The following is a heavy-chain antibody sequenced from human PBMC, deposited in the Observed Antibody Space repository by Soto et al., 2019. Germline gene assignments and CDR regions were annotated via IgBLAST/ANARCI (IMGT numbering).Heavy chain of an antibody. CDR1: GYSVSSYSAA. D-gene: IGHD3-10*01. CDR3: VRDRYSSSGWFDP. J-gene: IGHJ5*02. CDR2: TYYRSRFFS. V-gene: IGHV6-1*01. Sequence: PSQTLSLTCAISGYSVSSYSAAWNWIRQSPSGGLEWLGRTYYRSRFFSDYAESVKTRIIINPDTSKNQFSLQLKSVTPEDTAVYYCVRDRYSSSGWFDPWGQGTTVTVPQ.